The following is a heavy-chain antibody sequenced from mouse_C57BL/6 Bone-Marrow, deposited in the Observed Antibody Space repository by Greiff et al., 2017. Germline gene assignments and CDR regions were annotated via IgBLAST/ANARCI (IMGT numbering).Heavy chain of an antibody. CDR1: GYTFTSYW. Sequence: QVQLQQSGAELAKPGASVKLSCKASGYTFTSYWMHWVKQRPGQGLEWIGMIHPNSGSTNYNEKFKSKATLTVDKSSSTAYMQLSSLTSEDSAVYYCARRWLRRRFAYWGQGTLVTVSA. V-gene: IGHV1-64*01. J-gene: IGHJ3*01. CDR2: IHPNSGST. D-gene: IGHD2-2*01. CDR3: ARRWLRRRFAY.